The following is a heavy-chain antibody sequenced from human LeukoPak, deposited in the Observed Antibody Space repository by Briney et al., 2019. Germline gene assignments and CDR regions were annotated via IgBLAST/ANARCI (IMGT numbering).Heavy chain of an antibody. V-gene: IGHV3-7*01. CDR1: GFTFSNYW. CDR3: ARRYFDY. CDR2: IKQDGSEK. D-gene: IGHD1-14*01. J-gene: IGHJ4*02. Sequence: PGGSRRLSCAASGFTFSNYWMSWVRQAPGKGLEWVANIKQDGSEKYYVDSVKGRFTISRDNAKNSLYLQMNSLRAEDTAVYYCARRYFDYRGQGTLVTVSS.